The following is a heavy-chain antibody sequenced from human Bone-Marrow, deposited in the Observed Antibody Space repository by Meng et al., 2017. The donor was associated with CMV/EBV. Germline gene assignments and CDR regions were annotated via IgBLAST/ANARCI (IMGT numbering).Heavy chain of an antibody. Sequence: SGLPFSSSWMHWVCQAPEKGLEWVADIKCDGSEKYYVDSVKGRLTISRDNAKNSLYLQVNSLRAEDMTVYYCVRGDSGNSRGGFDYWGQGTLVTVSS. J-gene: IGHJ4*02. CDR3: VRGDSGNSRGGFDY. CDR1: GLPFSSSW. CDR2: IKCDGSEK. D-gene: IGHD4-23*01. V-gene: IGHV3-52*01.